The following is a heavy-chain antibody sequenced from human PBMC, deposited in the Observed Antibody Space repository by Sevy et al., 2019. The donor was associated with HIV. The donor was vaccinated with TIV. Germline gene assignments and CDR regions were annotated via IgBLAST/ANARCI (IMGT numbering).Heavy chain of an antibody. CDR3: ARDGARITMVQGVLAYYHGMDV. V-gene: IGHV3-21*01. J-gene: IGHJ6*02. D-gene: IGHD3-10*01. CDR2: SSSSSNYI. CDR1: GFTFSSYS. Sequence: GESLKISCAASGFTFSSYSINWVRQAPGKGLEWVSSSSSSSNYIYYADSVKGRFTISRDNAKNSLYLQMNSLRAEDTAVYYCARDGARITMVQGVLAYYHGMDVWGQGTTVTVSS.